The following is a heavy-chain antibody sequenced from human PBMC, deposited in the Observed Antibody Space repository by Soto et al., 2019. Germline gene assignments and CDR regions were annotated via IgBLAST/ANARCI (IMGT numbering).Heavy chain of an antibody. J-gene: IGHJ6*03. CDR3: AKNGCSYPACYPYYYYVDV. Sequence: GGSLRLSCAASGFIFSSSAMTWVRQAPGKGLEWVSGLSAGGTATYYADSVKGRSTISRDNSKNTLYLQVNSLRVEDTALYYCAKNGCSYPACYPYYYYVDVWGRGTTVTVSS. V-gene: IGHV3-23*01. CDR1: GFIFSSSA. CDR2: LSAGGTAT. D-gene: IGHD2-15*01.